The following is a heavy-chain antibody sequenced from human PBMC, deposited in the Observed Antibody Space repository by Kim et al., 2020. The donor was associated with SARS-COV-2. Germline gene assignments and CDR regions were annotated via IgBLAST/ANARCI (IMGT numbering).Heavy chain of an antibody. V-gene: IGHV3-23*01. CDR3: AKRYPSSWSSFDY. CDR1: GFTFSNYA. CDR2: VSNSGDKT. D-gene: IGHD6-13*01. Sequence: GGSLRLSCAASGFTFSNYAMHWVRQAPGKGLEWVSGVSNSGDKTYYAGSVKGRFTISRDNSKSTLYLQMNSLGADDTALYYCAKRYPSSWSSFDYWGQGTLVTVSS. J-gene: IGHJ4*02.